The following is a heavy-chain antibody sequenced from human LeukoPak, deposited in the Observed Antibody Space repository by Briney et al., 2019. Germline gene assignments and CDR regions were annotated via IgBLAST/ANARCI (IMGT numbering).Heavy chain of an antibody. Sequence: SETLSLTCTVSGGSTINYFRSWIRQPAGKGLGWIGHIYSSGTTHYNPSLYNRVTISLDTSKSQFSLHLNSVTAADTAVYYCARLGLMNWFDPWGQGTLVTVSS. D-gene: IGHD3-16*01. J-gene: IGHJ5*02. V-gene: IGHV4-4*07. CDR1: GGSTINYF. CDR3: ARLGLMNWFDP. CDR2: IYSSGTT.